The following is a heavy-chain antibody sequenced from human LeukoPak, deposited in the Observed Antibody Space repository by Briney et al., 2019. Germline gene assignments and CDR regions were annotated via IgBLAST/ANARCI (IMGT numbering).Heavy chain of an antibody. Sequence: GGSLRLSCAASGFTSSSYAMSLVRQAPGKGLEWVSAISGSGGSTYYADSVKGRFTISRDNSKNTLYLQMNSLRAEDTAVYYCAKGYSSGWSRSLNWFDPWGQGTLVTVSS. D-gene: IGHD6-19*01. CDR2: ISGSGGST. CDR1: GFTSSSYA. V-gene: IGHV3-23*01. J-gene: IGHJ5*02. CDR3: AKGYSSGWSRSLNWFDP.